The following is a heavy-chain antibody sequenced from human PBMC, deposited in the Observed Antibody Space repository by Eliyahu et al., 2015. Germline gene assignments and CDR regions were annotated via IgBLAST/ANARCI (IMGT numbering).Heavy chain of an antibody. D-gene: IGHD3-22*01. CDR1: GFXFNNAW. CDR2: IKSKTDGGTT. Sequence: EVQLVESGGGLIKPGGSLRLSCXASGFXFNNAWMSWVRQAPGKGLEWVGRIKSKTDGGTTDYAAPVRGRFTISRDDSKNTMYLQMSSLITEDTAVYYCLYSYDSSGNYYFDYWGQGTLVTVSS. V-gene: IGHV3-15*01. CDR3: LYSYDSSGNYYFDY. J-gene: IGHJ4*02.